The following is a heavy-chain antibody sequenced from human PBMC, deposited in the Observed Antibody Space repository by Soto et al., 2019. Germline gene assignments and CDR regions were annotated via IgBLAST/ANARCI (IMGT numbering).Heavy chain of an antibody. Sequence: SETLSLTCTVSGGSISSGGYYWSWIRQHPGKGLEWIGYIYYSGSTYYNPSLKSRVTISVDTSKNQFSLKLSSVTAADTAVYYCARGSSWDIDYWGQGTLVTVSS. J-gene: IGHJ4*02. CDR3: ARGSSWDIDY. D-gene: IGHD6-13*01. CDR1: GGSISSGGYY. CDR2: IYYSGST. V-gene: IGHV4-31*03.